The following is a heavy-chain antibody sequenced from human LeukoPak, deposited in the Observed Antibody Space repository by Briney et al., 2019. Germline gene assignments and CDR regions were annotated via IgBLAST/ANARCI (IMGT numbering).Heavy chain of an antibody. CDR2: IYYSGST. CDR3: ARRSFSSGWNFDY. D-gene: IGHD6-19*01. V-gene: IGHV4-39*01. CDR1: GGSISSSSYY. Sequence: SETLSLTCTVSGGSISSSSYYWGWIRQPPGKGLEWIGSIYYSGSTYYNLYLKSRVSISVSKSTNQFLLKLISVTAADAAVYYCARRSFSSGWNFDYWGQGTLVTVSS. J-gene: IGHJ4*02.